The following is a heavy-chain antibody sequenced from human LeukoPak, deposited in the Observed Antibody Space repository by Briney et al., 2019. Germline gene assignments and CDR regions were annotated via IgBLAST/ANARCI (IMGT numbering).Heavy chain of an antibody. V-gene: IGHV3-30*03. CDR1: GFTFSSYG. J-gene: IGHJ4*02. CDR2: ISYDGSNK. Sequence: GGSLRLSCAASGFTFSSYGMHWVRQAPGKGLEWVAVISYDGSNKYYADSVKGRFTISRDNSKNTLYLQMNSLRAEDTAVYYCARDLGGLIDYWGQGTLVTVSS. D-gene: IGHD3-16*01. CDR3: ARDLGGLIDY.